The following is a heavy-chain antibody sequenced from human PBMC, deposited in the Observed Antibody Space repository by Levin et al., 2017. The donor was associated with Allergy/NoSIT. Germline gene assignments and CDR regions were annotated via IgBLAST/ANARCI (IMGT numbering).Heavy chain of an antibody. CDR2: INPNNGGV. CDR1: GYTFTDYPGYY. J-gene: IGHJ4*02. D-gene: IGHD5-24*01. V-gene: IGHV1-2*02. Sequence: ASVKVSCKASGYTFTDYPGYYIHWLRQAPGQGLEWMAWINPNNGGVNYAQKFQGRVTLTRDTSINTAYMALSRLTSDDTDLYYCARDPSFGDTDMSTNYPHYWGQGTLVAVSS. CDR3: ARDPSFGDTDMSTNYPHY.